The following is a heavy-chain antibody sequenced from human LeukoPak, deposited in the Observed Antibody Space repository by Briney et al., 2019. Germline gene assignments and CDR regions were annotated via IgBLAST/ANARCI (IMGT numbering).Heavy chain of an antibody. Sequence: ASVKVSCKASGYSFTSYGISWVRQAPGQGLDWMGWISRYGSNTNYARRLQSRVTMTANTSTSTAYMKLRSLRSDDMAVYYCARGIWSTTLTAYYLDYWGQGTLVTVSS. CDR1: GYSFTSYG. V-gene: IGHV1-18*03. CDR2: ISRYGSNT. D-gene: IGHD4-17*01. J-gene: IGHJ4*02. CDR3: ARGIWSTTLTAYYLDY.